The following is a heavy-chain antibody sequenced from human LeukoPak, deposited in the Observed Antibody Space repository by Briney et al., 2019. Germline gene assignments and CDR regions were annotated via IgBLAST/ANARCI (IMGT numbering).Heavy chain of an antibody. D-gene: IGHD5-12*01. CDR2: IFYSGST. Sequence: PSETLSLTCTVSGGSVSSGSYFWSWIRQPPGEGLEWIGYIFYSGSTNYNPSLKSRVTISVDTSKNQFSLKLSSVTAADTAVYYCAREGSGYDYWGQGTLVTVSS. CDR3: AREGSGYDY. J-gene: IGHJ4*02. CDR1: GGSVSSGSYF. V-gene: IGHV4-61*01.